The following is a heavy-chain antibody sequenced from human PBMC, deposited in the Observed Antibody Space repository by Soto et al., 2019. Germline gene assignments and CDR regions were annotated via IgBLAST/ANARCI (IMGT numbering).Heavy chain of an antibody. V-gene: IGHV6-1*01. CDR2: TYYRSKWYN. D-gene: IGHD6-6*01. Sequence: SQTLSLTCAISGDNVSNNTASWSWIRQSPSRGLEWLGRTYYRSKWYNDYAVSVKSRITINPDTSKNQFSLQLNSVTPEDTAVYYCARDSSSSDYYYYYGMDVWGQGTTVTVSS. CDR1: GDNVSNNTAS. J-gene: IGHJ6*02. CDR3: ARDSSSSDYYYYYGMDV.